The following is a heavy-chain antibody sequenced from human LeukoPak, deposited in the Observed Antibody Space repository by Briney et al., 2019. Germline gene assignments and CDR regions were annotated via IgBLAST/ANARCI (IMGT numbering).Heavy chain of an antibody. CDR3: ARETRGSYVPGLDS. CDR2: IKLDGSEK. J-gene: IGHJ4*02. V-gene: IGHV3-7*01. D-gene: IGHD1-26*01. CDR1: GFSLSNYW. Sequence: GGSLRLSCAASGFSLSNYWISWVRQAPGKGLEWVANIKLDGSEKYYVNSVKGRFTISRDNAKNSLNLQMNSLRAEDTAVYYCARETRGSYVPGLDSWGQGTLVTVSS.